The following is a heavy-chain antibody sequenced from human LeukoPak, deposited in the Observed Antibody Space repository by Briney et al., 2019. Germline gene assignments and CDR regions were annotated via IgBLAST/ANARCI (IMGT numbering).Heavy chain of an antibody. CDR1: GGSISSYY. CDR3: ARAVLLWFGESPYYFDY. Sequence: SETLSLTCTVSGGSISSYYWSWIRQPPGKGLEWIGYIYYSGSTNYNPSLKSRVTISVDTSKNQFSLKLSSVTAADTAVYYCARAVLLWFGESPYYFDYWGQGILVTVSS. V-gene: IGHV4-59*01. D-gene: IGHD3-10*01. J-gene: IGHJ4*02. CDR2: IYYSGST.